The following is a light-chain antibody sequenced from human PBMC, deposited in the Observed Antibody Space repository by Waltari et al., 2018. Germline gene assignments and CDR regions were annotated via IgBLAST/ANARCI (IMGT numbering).Light chain of an antibody. Sequence: QLLLTQSPSASASLGASVKLTCTVSSGHSDYAIAWHQQHPHKGPRYLMKVNSDGSHIKGDGFPCRFSGSSAGAGRYLTIPSLQSEDEADYYCQSGGFGRWVFVGGTTLAVL. CDR1: SGHSDYA. CDR2: VNSDGSH. CDR3: QSGGFGRWV. V-gene: IGLV4-69*01. J-gene: IGLJ3*02.